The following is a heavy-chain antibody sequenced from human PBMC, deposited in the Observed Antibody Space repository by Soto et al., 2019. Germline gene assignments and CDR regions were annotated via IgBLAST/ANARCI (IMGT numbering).Heavy chain of an antibody. CDR3: ARASPCSGCSCYSFDY. D-gene: IGHD2-15*01. CDR1: GGTFSSYA. CDR2: IIPILGTA. V-gene: IGHV1-69*13. J-gene: IGHJ4*02. Sequence: GASVKVSCKASGGTFSSYAISWVRQAPGQGLEWMGGIIPILGTANYAQKFQGRVTITADESTSTAYMELSSLRSEDTAVYYSARASPCSGCSCYSFDYWGQGTLVTVSS.